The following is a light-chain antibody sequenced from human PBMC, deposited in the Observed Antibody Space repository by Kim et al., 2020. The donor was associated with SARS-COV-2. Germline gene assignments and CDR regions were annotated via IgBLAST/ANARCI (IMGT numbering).Light chain of an antibody. CDR2: GAS. V-gene: IGKV3-20*01. CDR1: QSVSSSY. J-gene: IGKJ4*01. Sequence: EIVLTQSPATLSLSPGERAALSCRASQSVSSSYLAWYQQKPGQAPSLLIYGASSRATGIPDRFSGSGSGTDFTLTITRLEPDDFAVYYCQKYGTSPLTFGGGTKVDIK. CDR3: QKYGTSPLT.